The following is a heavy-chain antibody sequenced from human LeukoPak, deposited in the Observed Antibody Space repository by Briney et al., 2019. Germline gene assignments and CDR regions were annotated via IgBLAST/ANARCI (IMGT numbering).Heavy chain of an antibody. CDR1: GFTFSSYG. J-gene: IGHJ4*02. V-gene: IGHV3-30*18. D-gene: IGHD2-2*01. Sequence: GRSLRLSCAASGFTFSSYGMYWVRQAPGKGLEWVAVISYDGSNKYYAESVKGRFTISRDNSKNTLYLQMNSLRAEDTAVYYCAKDRFSCSSTSCYLSFDCWGQGTLVTVSS. CDR2: ISYDGSNK. CDR3: AKDRFSCSSTSCYLSFDC.